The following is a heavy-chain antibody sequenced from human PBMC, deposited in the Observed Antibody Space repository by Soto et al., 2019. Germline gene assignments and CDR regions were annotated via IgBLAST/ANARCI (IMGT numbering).Heavy chain of an antibody. V-gene: IGHV1-8*01. CDR3: ATAVTTSYYYGMDV. CDR1: GYTFTSYD. D-gene: IGHD4-17*01. J-gene: IGHJ6*02. CDR2: MNPNSGNT. Sequence: QVQLVQSGAEVKKPGASVKVSCKASGYTFTSYDINWVRQATGQGLEWMGWMNPNSGNTGYAQKFQGRVTMTRNTSIRTAYMELSSLRSEDTAVYYCATAVTTSYYYGMDVWGQGTTVTVSS.